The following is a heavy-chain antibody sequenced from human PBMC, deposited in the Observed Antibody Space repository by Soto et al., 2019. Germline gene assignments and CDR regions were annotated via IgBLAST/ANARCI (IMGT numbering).Heavy chain of an antibody. CDR1: GFTFSSYA. V-gene: IGHV3-23*01. J-gene: IGHJ6*02. CDR3: AEDPRGITIFGVVIREIGMDV. CDR2: ISGSGGST. D-gene: IGHD3-3*01. Sequence: SGGSQRLSCAASGFTFSSYAMSWVRQAPGKGLEWVSAISGSGGSTYYADSVKGRFTISRDNSKNTLYLQMNSLRAEDTAVYYCAEDPRGITIFGVVIREIGMDVWGQGTTVTVSS.